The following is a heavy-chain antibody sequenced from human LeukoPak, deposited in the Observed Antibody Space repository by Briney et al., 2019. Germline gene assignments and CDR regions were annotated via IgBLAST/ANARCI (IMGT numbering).Heavy chain of an antibody. CDR3: ARNLNDYGDRIWDY. J-gene: IGHJ4*02. CDR2: ISTSGGNT. V-gene: IGHV3-23*01. CDR1: GFTFSSYA. Sequence: GGSLRLSCAASGFTFSSYAMSWVRQAPGKGLEWVSGISTSGGNTDYADSVKGRFTISRDNSKNTLYLQMNSLRAEDTAVYYCARNLNDYGDRIWDYWGQGTLVTVSS. D-gene: IGHD4-17*01.